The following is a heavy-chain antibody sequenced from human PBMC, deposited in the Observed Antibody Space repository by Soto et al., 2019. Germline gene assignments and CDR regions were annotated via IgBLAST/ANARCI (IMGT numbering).Heavy chain of an antibody. V-gene: IGHV3-23*01. Sequence: GGSLRLSCAASGFTFSSYAMSWVRQAPGKGLEWVSAISGSGGSTYYADSVKGRFTSSRDNSKNTLYLQMNSLRAEDTAVYYCAKGLSNTAYSSGWFPYWGQGTLVTVSS. CDR3: AKGLSNTAYSSGWFPY. J-gene: IGHJ4*02. CDR1: GFTFSSYA. CDR2: ISGSGGST. D-gene: IGHD6-19*01.